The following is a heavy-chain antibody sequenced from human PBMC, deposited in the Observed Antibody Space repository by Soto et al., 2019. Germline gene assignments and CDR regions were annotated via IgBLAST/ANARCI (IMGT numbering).Heavy chain of an antibody. CDR3: ARDLDTAWAPWLDH. D-gene: IGHD5-18*01. V-gene: IGHV1-46*01. Sequence: ASVKVSCKASGYIFTSYYIHWVRQALGQGLEWMGWINPFDGSRMFAQSFQGRFTISRDNSKSTLYLQMNSLRAEDTAVYYCARDLDTAWAPWLDHWAQGTLVTVS. CDR2: INPFDGSR. J-gene: IGHJ4*02. CDR1: GYIFTSYY.